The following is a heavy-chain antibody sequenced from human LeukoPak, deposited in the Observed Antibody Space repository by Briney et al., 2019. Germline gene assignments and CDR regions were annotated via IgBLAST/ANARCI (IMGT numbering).Heavy chain of an antibody. Sequence: ASVKVFCKASGGTFSSYALNWVRQAPGQGLEWMGGIIPIFRTSNYPQKFQGRVTITADESTSTAYMELSSLTSEDTAVYYCARGPSGGDYGMGVVQGAYSDYWGQGTLVTVSS. CDR1: GGTFSSYA. V-gene: IGHV1-69*13. J-gene: IGHJ4*02. D-gene: IGHD4-17*01. CDR2: IIPIFRTS. CDR3: ARGPSGGDYGMGVVQGAYSDY.